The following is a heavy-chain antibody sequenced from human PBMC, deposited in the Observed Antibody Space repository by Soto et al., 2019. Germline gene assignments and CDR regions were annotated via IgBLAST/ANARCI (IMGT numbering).Heavy chain of an antibody. Sequence: GASVKVSCKASGYSFTNNGIIWVRQAPGQRLEWMGWINAYNGNTKYVKKFQGRVTITTDTSTSTAYMELSSLRSEDTAVYYCARDRRRYSSPSTGDYWGQGTLVTVSS. V-gene: IGHV1-18*01. J-gene: IGHJ4*02. CDR1: GYSFTNNG. CDR2: INAYNGNT. CDR3: ARDRRRYSSPSTGDY. D-gene: IGHD6-13*01.